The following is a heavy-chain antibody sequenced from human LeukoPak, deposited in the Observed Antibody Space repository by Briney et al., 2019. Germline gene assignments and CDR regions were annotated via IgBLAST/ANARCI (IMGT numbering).Heavy chain of an antibody. J-gene: IGHJ4*02. V-gene: IGHV4-38-2*01. D-gene: IGHD3-10*01. CDR3: ARQGVLLWFGELSSSPDY. CDR2: IYHSGST. CDR1: GYSISSGYY. Sequence: SETLSLTCAVSGYSISSGYYWGWIRQPPGKGLEWIGSIYHSGSTYYNPSLKSRVTISVDTSKIQFSLKLSSVTAADTAVYYCARQGVLLWFGELSSSPDYWGQGTLVTASS.